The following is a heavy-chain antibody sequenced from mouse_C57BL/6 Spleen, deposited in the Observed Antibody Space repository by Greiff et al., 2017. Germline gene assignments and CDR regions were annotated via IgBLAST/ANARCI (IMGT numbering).Heavy chain of an antibody. J-gene: IGHJ2*01. V-gene: IGHV1-85*01. Sequence: QVQLQQSGPELVKPGASVKLSCKASGYTFTSYDINWVKQRPGQGLAWIGWIYPRDGSTKYNEKFKGKATLTVDTSSSTAYMELHSLTSEDSAVYFCARRYYDYDGGVYFDYWGQGTTLTVSS. CDR2: IYPRDGST. D-gene: IGHD2-4*01. CDR1: GYTFTSYD. CDR3: ARRYYDYDGGVYFDY.